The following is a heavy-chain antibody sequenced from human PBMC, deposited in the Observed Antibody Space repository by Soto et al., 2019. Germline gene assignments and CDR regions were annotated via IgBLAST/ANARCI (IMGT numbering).Heavy chain of an antibody. CDR2: IGIGSSTK. Sequence: PGGSLRLSCAASGFTFSSYWMHWVRQAPGKGLEWVSYIGIGSSTKYYADSVKGRFTISRDNAKNSLYLQMNSLRAEDTAVYYCAKEKISTSCCNWFDPWGQGTLVTVSS. CDR1: GFTFSSYW. J-gene: IGHJ5*02. D-gene: IGHD2-2*01. CDR3: AKEKISTSCCNWFDP. V-gene: IGHV3-48*01.